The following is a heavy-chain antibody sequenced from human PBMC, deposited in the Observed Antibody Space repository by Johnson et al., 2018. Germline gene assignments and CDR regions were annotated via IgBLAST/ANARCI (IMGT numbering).Heavy chain of an antibody. D-gene: IGHD3-16*01. CDR3: GKFGYSYGLDV. J-gene: IGHJ6*02. Sequence: VQLVESGGGLVQPGGSLKFSCAASGFVFSGSAMHWVRQAPGRGLEWVANINRDGSERYYVDSVTGRFTISRDNAKNALFLQMNSLRVEDTAVYYCGKFGYSYGLDVWGQGTTVTVSS. CDR1: GFVFSGSA. CDR2: INRDGSER. V-gene: IGHV3-7*01.